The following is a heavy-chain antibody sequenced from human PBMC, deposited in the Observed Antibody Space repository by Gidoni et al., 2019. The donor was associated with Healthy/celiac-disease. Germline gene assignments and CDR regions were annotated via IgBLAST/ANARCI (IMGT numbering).Heavy chain of an antibody. CDR3: AKALESDIVVVVAATTDY. V-gene: IGHV3-23*01. CDR1: GFTFSSYA. CDR2: ISGSGGST. J-gene: IGHJ4*02. Sequence: EVQLLESGGGLVQPGGSLRLSCAASGFTFSSYAMSWVRQAPGKGLEWVSAISGSGGSTNYADSVKGRFTISRDNSKNTLYLQMNSLRAEDTAVYYCAKALESDIVVVVAATTDYWGQGTLVTVSS. D-gene: IGHD2-15*01.